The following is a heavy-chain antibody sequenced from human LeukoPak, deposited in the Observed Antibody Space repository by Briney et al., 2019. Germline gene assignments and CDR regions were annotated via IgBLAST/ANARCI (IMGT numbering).Heavy chain of an antibody. CDR1: GGSISSYY. D-gene: IGHD5-18*01. CDR2: IYYSGST. V-gene: IGHV4-59*12. Sequence: SETLSLTCTVSGGSISSYYWSWIRQPPGKGLEWIGYIYYSGSTNYNPSLKSRVTISVDTSKNQFSLKLSSVTAADTAVYYCARDGEYSYGWGPFDYWGQGTLVTVSS. J-gene: IGHJ4*02. CDR3: ARDGEYSYGWGPFDY.